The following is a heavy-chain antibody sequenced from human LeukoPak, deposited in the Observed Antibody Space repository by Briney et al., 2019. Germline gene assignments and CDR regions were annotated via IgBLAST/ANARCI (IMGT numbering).Heavy chain of an antibody. CDR1: GYTFTSYG. J-gene: IGHJ4*02. D-gene: IGHD6-13*01. V-gene: IGHV1-18*01. CDR3: ARELRYSSSWYNFDY. Sequence: GASVKVSCKASGYTFTSYGISWVRQAPGQGLEWMGWISAYNGNTNYAQKLQGRVTMTTDTSTSTAYMELRSLRSDDTAVYYCARELRYSSSWYNFDYWGQGTLVTVSS. CDR2: ISAYNGNT.